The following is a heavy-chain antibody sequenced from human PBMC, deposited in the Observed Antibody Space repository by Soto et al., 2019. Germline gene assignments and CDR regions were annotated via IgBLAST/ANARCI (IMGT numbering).Heavy chain of an antibody. D-gene: IGHD6-13*01. J-gene: IGHJ4*02. V-gene: IGHV4-38-2*01. CDR3: ARRHSSSWYGLDY. Sequence: PSETLSLTCAVSGYSISSGYYRGWIRQPPGKGLEWIGSIYHSGSTYYNPSLKSRVSISVDTSKNQFSLRLSSVTAADTAMYYCARRHSSSWYGLDYWGQGTLVTVSS. CDR2: IYHSGST. CDR1: GYSISSGYY.